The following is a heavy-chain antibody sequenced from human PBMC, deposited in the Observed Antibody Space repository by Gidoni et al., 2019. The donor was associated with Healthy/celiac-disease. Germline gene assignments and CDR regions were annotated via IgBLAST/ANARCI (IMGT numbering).Heavy chain of an antibody. J-gene: IGHJ4*02. Sequence: QVPLVESGGDVVQPGRSLRFPCAASRFTVSTYGMRWVRQAPGKGMEWVAVIWYDGRYKYYADSGKGRFTISRDNSKNTLYLQMNSLRAEDTAVYYCARDGAYYGSGSYYKNLDYWGQGTLVTVSS. CDR1: RFTVSTYG. CDR3: ARDGAYYGSGSYYKNLDY. CDR2: IWYDGRYK. V-gene: IGHV3-33*01. D-gene: IGHD3-10*01.